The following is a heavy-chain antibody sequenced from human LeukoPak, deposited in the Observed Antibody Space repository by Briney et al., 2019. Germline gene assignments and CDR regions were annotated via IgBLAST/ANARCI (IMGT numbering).Heavy chain of an antibody. V-gene: IGHV4-39*07. J-gene: IGHJ4*02. CDR1: GGSISSSSYY. CDR3: ARLRYYYGSGSYYN. D-gene: IGHD3-10*01. Sequence: SETLSLTCTVSGGSISSSSYYWGWIRQPPGKGLEWIGSIYYSGSTYYNPSLKSRVTISVDTSKNQFSLELSSVTAADTAVYYCARLRYYYGSGSYYNWGQGTLVTVSS. CDR2: IYYSGST.